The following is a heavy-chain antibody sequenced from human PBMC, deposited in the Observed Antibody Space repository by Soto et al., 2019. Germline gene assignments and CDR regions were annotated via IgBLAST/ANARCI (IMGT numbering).Heavy chain of an antibody. Sequence: EVQLVESGGGLVKPGGSLRLSCAASGFTFSSYSMNWVRQAPGKGLEWVSSISSSSNYIDYADSVKGRFTLSRDNATNSLYRQMNSLRAEDTAVYYCAGGLVYYFDYWGQGTLVTVSS. J-gene: IGHJ4*02. CDR3: AGGLVYYFDY. CDR2: ISSSSNYI. D-gene: IGHD1-26*01. V-gene: IGHV3-21*01. CDR1: GFTFSSYS.